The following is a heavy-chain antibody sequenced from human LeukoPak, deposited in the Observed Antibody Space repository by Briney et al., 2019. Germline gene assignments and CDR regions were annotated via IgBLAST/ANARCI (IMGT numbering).Heavy chain of an antibody. CDR2: IYYSGST. Sequence: SETLSLTCTVSGGSISSYYWSWIRQPPGQGLEWIGYIYYSGSTNYNPSLKSRVTISVDTSKNQFSLKLSSVTAADTAVYYCARALRITMVRGVEHFDYWGQGTLVTVSS. D-gene: IGHD3-10*01. CDR1: GGSISSYY. J-gene: IGHJ4*02. CDR3: ARALRITMVRGVEHFDY. V-gene: IGHV4-59*08.